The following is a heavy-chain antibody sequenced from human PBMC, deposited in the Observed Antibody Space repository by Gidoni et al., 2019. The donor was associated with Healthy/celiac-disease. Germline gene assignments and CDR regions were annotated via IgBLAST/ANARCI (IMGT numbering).Heavy chain of an antibody. CDR2: IYYSGST. D-gene: IGHD5-18*01. CDR3: ARSLDTAMVISLPHNWFDP. J-gene: IGHJ5*02. CDR1: GGSISSSSYY. Sequence: QLQLQESGPGLVKPSETLSLTCTVSGGSISSSSYYWGWIRQPPGKGLEWIGSIYYSGSTYYNPSLKSRVTISVDTSKNQFSLKLSSVTAADTAVYYCARSLDTAMVISLPHNWFDPWGQGTLVTVSS. V-gene: IGHV4-39*01.